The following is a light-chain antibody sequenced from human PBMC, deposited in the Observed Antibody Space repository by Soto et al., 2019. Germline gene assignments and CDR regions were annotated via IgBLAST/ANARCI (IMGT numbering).Light chain of an antibody. Sequence: EIVLTQSPGTLSLSPGERATLSCRASQSVSSSYLAWYQQKPGQAPRLLIYGASSRATGIPDRFSGSGSGTGSTLTISRLEPEDVAVYYCQQYGSSPYTFGQGTKLEIK. J-gene: IGKJ2*01. CDR3: QQYGSSPYT. V-gene: IGKV3-20*01. CDR1: QSVSSSY. CDR2: GAS.